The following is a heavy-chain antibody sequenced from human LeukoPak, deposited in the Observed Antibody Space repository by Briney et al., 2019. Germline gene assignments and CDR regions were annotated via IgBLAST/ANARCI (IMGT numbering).Heavy chain of an antibody. J-gene: IGHJ3*02. CDR2: TYYRSKWYN. Sequence: SQTLSLTCAISGDSVSRNSAAWNWIRQSPSRGLEWLGRTYYRSKWYNYYAVSVKSRITINPDTSKNHSSLQLDSVTPEDTAVYYCCHSLSGRTGAFDIWGRGTVVTVSS. CDR3: CHSLSGRTGAFDI. V-gene: IGHV6-1*01. CDR1: GDSVSRNSAA. D-gene: IGHD2-21*01.